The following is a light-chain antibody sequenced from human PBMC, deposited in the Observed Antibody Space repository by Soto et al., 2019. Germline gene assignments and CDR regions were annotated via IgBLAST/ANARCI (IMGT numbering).Light chain of an antibody. Sequence: QSALTQPASVSGSPGQSIAISCTGTSSNVGGYNFVSWYQQHPGKAPKLLIYEVNKRPSGVSNRFSGSKSDNTASLTISGLQAEDEADYYCCSYGGDRIFGGGTKLIVL. J-gene: IGLJ2*01. CDR2: EVN. CDR1: SSNVGGYNF. CDR3: CSYGGDRI. V-gene: IGLV2-23*02.